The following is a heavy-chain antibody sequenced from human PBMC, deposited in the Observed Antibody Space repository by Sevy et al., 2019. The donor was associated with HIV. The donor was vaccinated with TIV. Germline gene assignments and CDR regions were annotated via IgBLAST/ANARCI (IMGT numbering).Heavy chain of an antibody. V-gene: IGHV3-21*01. D-gene: IGHD3-3*01. J-gene: IGHJ4*02. CDR2: ISSSSSYI. CDR1: GFTFSSYS. CDR3: ARDAPPPGYDFWSGYYYFDY. Sequence: GGSLRLSCAASGFTFSSYSMNWVRQAPGKGLEWVSSISSSSSYIYYAYSVKGRFTISRDNAKNSPYLQMNSLRAEDTAVYYGARDAPPPGYDFWSGYYYFDYWGQGTLVTVSS.